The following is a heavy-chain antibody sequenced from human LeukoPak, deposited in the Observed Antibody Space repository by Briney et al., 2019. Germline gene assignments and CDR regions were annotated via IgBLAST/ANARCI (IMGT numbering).Heavy chain of an antibody. D-gene: IGHD2-2*01. CDR1: GGSFSGYY. CDR3: ARVKQKPYCSSNSCSPFYYYGMDV. CDR2: INHSGST. Sequence: SETLSLTCAVYGGSFSGYYWSWIRQPPGKGLEWIGEINHSGSTNYNPSLKSRVTISVDTSKNQFSLKLSSVTAADTAVYYCARVKQKPYCSSNSCSPFYYYGMDVWGKGTTVTVSS. V-gene: IGHV4-34*01. J-gene: IGHJ6*04.